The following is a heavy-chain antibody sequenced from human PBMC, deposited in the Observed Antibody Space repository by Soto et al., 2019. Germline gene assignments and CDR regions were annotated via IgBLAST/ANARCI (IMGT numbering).Heavy chain of an antibody. CDR3: ARRYGYSFDY. Sequence: SETLSLTCSVSGGSISSYDWSWIRQPPGKGLEWIGYIYYSGSTNYNPSLKSRVTISVDTSKNQFSLKLSSVTAADTAVYYCARRYGYSFDYWGQGTLVTVSS. V-gene: IGHV4-59*08. D-gene: IGHD1-1*01. CDR2: IYYSGST. CDR1: GGSISSYD. J-gene: IGHJ4*02.